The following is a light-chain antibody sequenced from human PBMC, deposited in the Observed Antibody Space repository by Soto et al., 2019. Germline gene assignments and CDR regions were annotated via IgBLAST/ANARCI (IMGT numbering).Light chain of an antibody. Sequence: EIVLTQSPATLSLSPGERATLSCRASQSVSSYLAWYQQKPGQAPRLLIYDASNRATRIPARFSASESGTDFTLTITSLEPEDFAVCYGQQRSNWPPGLTFGGGTQVEVE. J-gene: IGKJ4*01. CDR2: DAS. CDR3: QQRSNWPPGLT. CDR1: QSVSSY. V-gene: IGKV3-11*01.